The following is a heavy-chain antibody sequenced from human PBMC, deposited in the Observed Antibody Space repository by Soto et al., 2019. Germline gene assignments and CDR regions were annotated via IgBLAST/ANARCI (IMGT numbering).Heavy chain of an antibody. CDR1: GFSFSISP. CDR2: ISYDGTNK. J-gene: IGHJ4*02. CDR3: ARDPKTSGGQHWAFNYFDS. V-gene: IGHV3-30-3*01. Sequence: QVQLVESGGGVVQPGRSLRLSCAASGFSFSISPMHWVRQAPGKGPEWVALISYDGTNKFYADSVKGPFTISRDNSKSTLYLQVDSLRPEDAAVYYCARDPKTSGGQHWAFNYFDSWGQGTLVTVSS. D-gene: IGHD7-27*01.